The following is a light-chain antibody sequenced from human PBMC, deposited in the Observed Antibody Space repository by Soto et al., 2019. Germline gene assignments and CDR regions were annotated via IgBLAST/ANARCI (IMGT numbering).Light chain of an antibody. CDR2: GES. V-gene: IGKV3-20*01. CDR3: QQYDSSPRT. CDR1: QSLRSTS. Sequence: EIVLTQSPRTLSLSPGETATLSCRASQSLRSTSLAWYQQKTGQAPRILISGESTRAADIPDRFSGSGSGTDLTLTIGRLEPEDLAVYYCQQYDSSPRTCGQGTKVDIK. J-gene: IGKJ1*01.